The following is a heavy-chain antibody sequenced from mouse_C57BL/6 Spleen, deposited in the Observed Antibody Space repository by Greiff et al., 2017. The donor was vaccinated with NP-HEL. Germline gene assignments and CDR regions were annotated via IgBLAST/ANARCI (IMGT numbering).Heavy chain of an antibody. Sequence: EVKVVESGGGLVKPGGSLKLSCAASGFTFSSYAMSWVRQTPEKRLEWVATISDGGSYTYYPDNVKGRFTISRDNAKNNLYLQMSHLKSEDTAMYYCARDKITTVGWYFDVWGTGTTVTVSS. D-gene: IGHD1-1*01. CDR3: ARDKITTVGWYFDV. V-gene: IGHV5-4*01. CDR2: ISDGGSYT. J-gene: IGHJ1*03. CDR1: GFTFSSYA.